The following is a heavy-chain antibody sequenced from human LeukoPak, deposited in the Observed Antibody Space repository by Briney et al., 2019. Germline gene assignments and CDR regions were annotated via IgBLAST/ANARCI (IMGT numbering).Heavy chain of an antibody. J-gene: IGHJ4*02. Sequence: PSETLSLTCAVYGGSFSGYYWSWIRQPPGKGLEWIGEISHSGSTNYNPSLKSRVTISVDTSKNQFSLKLSSVTAADTAVYYCARGITVAGLFDYWGQGTLVTVSS. CDR1: GGSFSGYY. CDR2: ISHSGST. CDR3: ARGITVAGLFDY. D-gene: IGHD6-19*01. V-gene: IGHV4-34*01.